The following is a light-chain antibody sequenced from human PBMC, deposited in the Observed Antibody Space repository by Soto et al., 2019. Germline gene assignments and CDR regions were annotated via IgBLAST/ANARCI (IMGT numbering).Light chain of an antibody. J-gene: IGLJ1*01. CDR2: EDA. V-gene: IGLV2-23*01. CDR1: SSDVGSYNL. CDR3: CSYAGGRTYV. Sequence: QSALTQPASVSGSPGQSITNSCTGTSSDVGSYNLVSWYQYHPGKAPKLIIYEDAKRPSGVSNRFSGSKSGYTASLTISGLQAEDEADFYCCSYAGGRTYVFGTGTKVTVL.